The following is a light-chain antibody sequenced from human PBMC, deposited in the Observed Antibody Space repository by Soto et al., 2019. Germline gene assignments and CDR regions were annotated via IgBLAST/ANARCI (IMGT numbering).Light chain of an antibody. J-gene: IGKJ1*01. CDR2: GAS. CDR1: QSVSSSY. CDR3: QQYDSSPVT. V-gene: IGKV3-20*01. Sequence: EIVLTQSPGTLSLSPGERATLSCRASQSVSSSYLAWYQQKPGQAPRLLIYGASSRATGIPDMFSGSGSGTGFTLTISSLEPEDFAVYYCQQYDSSPVTFGQGTKVEIK.